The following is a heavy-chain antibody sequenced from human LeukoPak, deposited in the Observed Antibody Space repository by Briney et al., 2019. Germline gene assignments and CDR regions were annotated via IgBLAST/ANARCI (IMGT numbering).Heavy chain of an antibody. CDR2: IVLGAGNT. CDR1: GFTFPNSA. Sequence: SVKVSCKASGFTFPNSAMQWVRQARGQGLEWIGWIVLGAGNTVYSHKFHDRVTITRDISTNTAYMELDSLGSEDTAVYYCAAQRGASLHDFWSTRLFDPWGQGTLVTVSS. V-gene: IGHV1-58*02. J-gene: IGHJ5*02. CDR3: AAQRGASLHDFWSTRLFDP. D-gene: IGHD3-3*01.